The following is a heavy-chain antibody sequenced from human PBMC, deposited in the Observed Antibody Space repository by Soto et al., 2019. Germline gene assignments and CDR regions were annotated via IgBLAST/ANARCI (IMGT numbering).Heavy chain of an antibody. CDR1: GFTFSKAL. D-gene: IGHD2-2*01. CDR3: TTDRVVYDYYMDV. CDR2: IKSKTDGGTT. V-gene: IGHV3-15*01. J-gene: IGHJ6*03. Sequence: GGSVRLSCAASGFTFSKALMSWVRQALGKGMEWVGRIKSKTDGGTTDYAAPVKGRFTISRDDSKNTLYLQMNSLKTEDTAVYYCTTDRVVYDYYMDVWGEGTPVTVSS.